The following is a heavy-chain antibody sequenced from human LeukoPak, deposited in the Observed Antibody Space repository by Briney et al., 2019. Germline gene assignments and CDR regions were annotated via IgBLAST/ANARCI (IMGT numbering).Heavy chain of an antibody. D-gene: IGHD6-19*01. CDR1: GFTFSSYG. J-gene: IGHJ4*02. CDR2: ISSDGSST. V-gene: IGHV3-74*01. Sequence: GGSLRLSCAASGFTFSSYGMHWVRQGPGKGLVWVSRISSDGSSTSYADSMKGRFTISRDNAKNTLYLQMSSLRAEDTAVYYCARSLGWYDYWGQGTLVTVSS. CDR3: ARSLGWYDY.